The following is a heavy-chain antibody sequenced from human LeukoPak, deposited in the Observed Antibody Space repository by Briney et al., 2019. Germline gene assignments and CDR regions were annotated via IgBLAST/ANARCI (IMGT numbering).Heavy chain of an antibody. V-gene: IGHV3-30*04. CDR1: GFTFSSYA. J-gene: IGHJ3*02. Sequence: PGGSLRLSCAASGFTFSSYAMHWVRQDPGKGLEWVAVISYDGSNKYYVDSVKGRFTISRDNSKNTLYLQMNSLRAEDTAVYYCAISGWFGDSGAFDIWGQGTMVTVSS. CDR3: AISGWFGDSGAFDI. CDR2: ISYDGSNK. D-gene: IGHD3-10*01.